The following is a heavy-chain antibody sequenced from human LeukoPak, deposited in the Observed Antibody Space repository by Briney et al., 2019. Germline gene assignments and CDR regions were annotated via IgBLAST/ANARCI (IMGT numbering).Heavy chain of an antibody. Sequence: PGGSLRLSCAASGFTFSSYAMHWVRQAPGKGLEWVAVISYDGSSKYYADSVKGRFTISRDNSKNTLYLQMNSLRAEDTAVYYCARATPPGIFGVSYYYYYYMDVWGKGTTVTVSS. CDR1: GFTFSSYA. CDR3: ARATPPGIFGVSYYYYYYMDV. CDR2: ISYDGSSK. V-gene: IGHV3-30*04. J-gene: IGHJ6*03. D-gene: IGHD3-3*01.